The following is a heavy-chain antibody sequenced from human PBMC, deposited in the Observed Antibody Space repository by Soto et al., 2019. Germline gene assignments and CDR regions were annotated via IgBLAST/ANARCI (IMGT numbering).Heavy chain of an antibody. D-gene: IGHD3-10*01. Sequence: EVQLLDSGGGLVQPGGSLRLSCAASGFIFKHYAMNWIRQAPGKGLEWVSSVSGSGDKTYYADSVKGRFTISRDNSKNTLYLDMSSLRAEDTAIHYCATSWFDFLYHFDYWGQGALVLVSS. CDR1: GFIFKHYA. CDR2: VSGSGDKT. J-gene: IGHJ4*02. V-gene: IGHV3-23*01. CDR3: ATSWFDFLYHFDY.